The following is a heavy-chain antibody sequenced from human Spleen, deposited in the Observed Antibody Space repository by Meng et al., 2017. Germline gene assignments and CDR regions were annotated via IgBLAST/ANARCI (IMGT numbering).Heavy chain of an antibody. CDR3: ARARYSSSWSEGVDY. CDR2: IYFGYYPGDSGI. J-gene: IGHJ4*02. CDR1: GYTFSNYW. V-gene: IGHV5-51*01. D-gene: IGHD6-13*01. Sequence: GESLKISCKGSGYTFSNYWIGWVRQMPGKGLEWMGIIYFGYYPGDSGIRYSPSFQGQVTFSADKSISTAYLQWSSLKASDTAIYYCARARYSSSWSEGVDYWGQGTLVTVSS.